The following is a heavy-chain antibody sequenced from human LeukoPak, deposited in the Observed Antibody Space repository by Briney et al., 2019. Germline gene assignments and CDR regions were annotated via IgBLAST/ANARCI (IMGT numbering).Heavy chain of an antibody. CDR2: ISGSGGST. CDR3: AKVKFPGIAVAGTFDY. Sequence: TGGSLRLSCAASGFTFSSYAMSWVRQAPGKGLEWVSAISGSGGSTYYADSVKGRFTISRDNSKNTLYLQMNSLRAEDTAVYYCAKVKFPGIAVAGTFDYWGQGTLVTVSS. J-gene: IGHJ4*02. V-gene: IGHV3-23*01. D-gene: IGHD6-19*01. CDR1: GFTFSSYA.